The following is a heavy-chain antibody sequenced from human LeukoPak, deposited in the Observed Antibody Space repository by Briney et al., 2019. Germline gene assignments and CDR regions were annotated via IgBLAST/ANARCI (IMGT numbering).Heavy chain of an antibody. V-gene: IGHV3-33*01. Sequence: PGGSLRLSCVGSGYTLSTYGMHWVRQAPGKGLDWVAVIWHDGSKKYYAGSVKGRFTISRDDPKNTLYLQMNSLRAEDTAVYYCARDSDSDFYKFDYCGQGTLVTVSS. CDR3: ARDSDSDFYKFDY. CDR2: IWHDGSKK. CDR1: GYTLSTYG. J-gene: IGHJ4*02. D-gene: IGHD2-21*02.